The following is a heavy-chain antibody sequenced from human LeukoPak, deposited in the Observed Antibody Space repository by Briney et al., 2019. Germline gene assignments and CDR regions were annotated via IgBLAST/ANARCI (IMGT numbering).Heavy chain of an antibody. CDR2: ISSSSSYI. CDR1: GFTFSSYS. Sequence: GGSLRLSCAASGFTFSSYSMNWVRQAPGKGLEWVSSISSSSSYIYYADSVKGRFTISRDNAKNSLYLQMNSLRAEDTAVYYCAAQFITMVRGPADWYFGLWGRGTLVTVSS. V-gene: IGHV3-21*04. D-gene: IGHD3-10*01. CDR3: AAQFITMVRGPADWYFGL. J-gene: IGHJ2*01.